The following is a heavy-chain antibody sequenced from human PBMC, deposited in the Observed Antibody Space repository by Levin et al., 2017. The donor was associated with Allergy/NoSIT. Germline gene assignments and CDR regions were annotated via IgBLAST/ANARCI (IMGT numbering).Heavy chain of an antibody. CDR2: IKEDGSEK. CDR3: ARIQEYSFHY. D-gene: IGHD2/OR15-2a*01. Sequence: SCAASGFPFSSYWMSWVRQAPGKGLEWVANIKEDGSEKYYMDSVKGRFTVSRDNAKNSLYLQMNSLRAEDTAVYYCARIQEYSFHYWGQGTLVTVSS. CDR1: GFPFSSYW. J-gene: IGHJ4*02. V-gene: IGHV3-7*04.